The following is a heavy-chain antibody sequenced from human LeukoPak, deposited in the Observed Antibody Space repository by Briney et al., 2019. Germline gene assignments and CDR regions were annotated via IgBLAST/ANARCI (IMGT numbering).Heavy chain of an antibody. Sequence: SETPSLTCSVSGVSISSGSNYWGWVRQPPGKTLEWIGSIYSSGSTYYNPSLKSRVIILIDTAKNHFSLKLSSVTAADTAVYYCAREGNDSSGYYSPRTIDYWGQGTLVTVSS. D-gene: IGHD3-22*01. CDR3: AREGNDSSGYYSPRTIDY. J-gene: IGHJ4*02. CDR1: GVSISSGSNY. CDR2: IYSSGST. V-gene: IGHV4-39*07.